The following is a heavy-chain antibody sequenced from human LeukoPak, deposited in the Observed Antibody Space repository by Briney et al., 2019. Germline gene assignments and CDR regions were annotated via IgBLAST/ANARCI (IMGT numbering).Heavy chain of an antibody. D-gene: IGHD3-22*01. CDR1: GYTFTSYA. CDR2: IIPIFGTA. V-gene: IGHV1-69*13. J-gene: IGHJ4*02. Sequence: SVKVSCKASGYTFTSYAMNWVRQAPGQGLEWMGGIIPIFGTANYAQKFQGRVTITADESTSTAYMELSSLRSEDTAVYYCARDADPYYYDSSGYYVYWGQGTLVT. CDR3: ARDADPYYYDSSGYYVY.